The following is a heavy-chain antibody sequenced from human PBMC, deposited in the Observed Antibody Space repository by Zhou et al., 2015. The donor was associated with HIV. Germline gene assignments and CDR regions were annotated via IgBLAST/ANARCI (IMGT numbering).Heavy chain of an antibody. J-gene: IGHJ6*03. CDR2: IRSKVYGGTT. CDR1: GFTFSSYC. CDR3: TTGRDYYYYYMDV. Sequence: VRLVQSGGGVVQPGRSLRLSCVGSGFTFSSYCMQWVRQAPGRGLEWVGFIRSKVYGGTTEYAASVKGRFTISRDDSKTIAYVQMNSLKTEDTAVYYCTTGRDYYYYYMDVWGKGTTVTVSS. V-gene: IGHV3-49*04.